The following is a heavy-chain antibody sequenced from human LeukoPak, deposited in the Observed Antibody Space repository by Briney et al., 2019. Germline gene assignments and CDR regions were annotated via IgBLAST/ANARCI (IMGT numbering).Heavy chain of an antibody. CDR3: ARQRSTSDFWSGYYFDY. Sequence: SETLSLTCAVSGDSISFYYWSWIRQPPGKGLEWIGYIHTSGDTNYNPSLSSRVTISVDTSRGQFSLNLSSVTAADTAVYYCARQRSTSDFWSGYYFDYWGQGTLVTVSS. D-gene: IGHD3-3*01. CDR1: GDSISFYY. V-gene: IGHV4-4*09. J-gene: IGHJ4*02. CDR2: IHTSGDT.